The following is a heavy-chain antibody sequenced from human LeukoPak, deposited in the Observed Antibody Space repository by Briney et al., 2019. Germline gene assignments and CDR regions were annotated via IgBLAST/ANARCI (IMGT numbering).Heavy chain of an antibody. CDR3: ARTKGRAVGQTAFQY. CDR2: MGYGGRT. Sequence: PSETLSLTCTVSGASFSNDYHWGWIRQSPVKGLEWIGTMGYGGRTYFSPSLKSRVSLSIDMSRTYFSLILKSVSAADTAVYYCARTKGRAVGQTAFQYWGQGTLVTVSA. D-gene: IGHD1-26*01. V-gene: IGHV4-39*07. J-gene: IGHJ4*02. CDR1: GASFSNDYH.